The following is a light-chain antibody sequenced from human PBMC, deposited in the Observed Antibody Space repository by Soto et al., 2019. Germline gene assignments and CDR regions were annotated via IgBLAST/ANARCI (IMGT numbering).Light chain of an antibody. CDR1: HSISSW. V-gene: IGKV1-5*01. Sequence: DVSRTQFSSTLYAKIGDRVTIPCRASHSISSWLAWYQQKPGKVPHPPIYAASTLESGVPSRFTVSGSGTEFTLPIFILKHDDMATEYGQQYNSYWTFGQGTKVDI. CDR2: AAS. J-gene: IGKJ1*01. CDR3: QQYNSYWT.